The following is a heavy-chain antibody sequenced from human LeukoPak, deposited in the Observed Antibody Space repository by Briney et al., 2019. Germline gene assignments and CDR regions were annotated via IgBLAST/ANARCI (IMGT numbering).Heavy chain of an antibody. Sequence: SETLSLTCTVSGGSISSGGYYWSWIRQPPGKGLEWIGYINHSGSTYYNPSLKSRVTMSVDRSKNQFSLKLSSVTAADTAVYYCARGDYSSSWYYDYWGQGILVTVSS. J-gene: IGHJ4*02. CDR3: ARGDYSSSWYYDY. D-gene: IGHD6-13*01. CDR2: INHSGST. V-gene: IGHV4-30-2*01. CDR1: GGSISSGGYY.